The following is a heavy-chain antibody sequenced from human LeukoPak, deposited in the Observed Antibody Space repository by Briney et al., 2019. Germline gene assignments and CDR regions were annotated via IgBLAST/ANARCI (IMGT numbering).Heavy chain of an antibody. CDR1: GGSISSGDYY. Sequence: PSQTLSLTCTVSGGSISSGDYYWSWIRQPPGKGLEWIAYIYYSGSTYYNPSLKSRVTISVDTSKNQFSLKLSSVTAADTAVYYCARERSRHYYGSGSYSHRPYFDYWGQGTLVTVSS. D-gene: IGHD3-10*01. CDR3: ARERSRHYYGSGSYSHRPYFDY. J-gene: IGHJ4*02. CDR2: IYYSGST. V-gene: IGHV4-30-4*01.